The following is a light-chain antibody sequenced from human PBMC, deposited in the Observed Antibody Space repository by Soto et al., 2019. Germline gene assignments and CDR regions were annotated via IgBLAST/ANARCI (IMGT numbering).Light chain of an antibody. CDR1: QSVLYISNNNNY. CDR2: WAS. Sequence: DIVMTQSPDSLAVSLGERATINYKSSQSVLYISNNNNYLSWYQLKPGQPPKLLTYWASTRAFGVPDRFSGSGSGTDFTLTISNLQAEDVAIYYCQQYYSPPYTFGQGTKLEIK. J-gene: IGKJ2*01. V-gene: IGKV4-1*01. CDR3: QQYYSPPYT.